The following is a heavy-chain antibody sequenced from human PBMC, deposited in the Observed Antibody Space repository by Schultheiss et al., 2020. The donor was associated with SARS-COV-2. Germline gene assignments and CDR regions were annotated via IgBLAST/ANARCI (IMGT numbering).Heavy chain of an antibody. CDR1: GYSFTSYW. CDR3: ARAMIASWFDP. V-gene: IGHV5-51*01. Sequence: GGSLRLSCKGFGYSFTSYWIGWVRQMPGKGLEWMGIIFPGDSDTRYSPSFQGQVTISADKSISTAYLQWSSLKASDTAMYYCARAMIASWFDPWGQGTLVTVSS. CDR2: IFPGDSDT. J-gene: IGHJ5*02. D-gene: IGHD3-22*01.